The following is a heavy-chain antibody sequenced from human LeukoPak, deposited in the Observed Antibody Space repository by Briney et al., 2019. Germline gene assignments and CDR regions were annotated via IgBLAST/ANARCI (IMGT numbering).Heavy chain of an antibody. J-gene: IGHJ4*02. V-gene: IGHV3-9*01. CDR1: GFTFDDYA. CDR3: AKDIEYGAVAGVGGFDY. CDR2: ISWNSGSI. D-gene: IGHD6-19*01. Sequence: GGSLRLSCAASGFTFDDYAMHWVRQAPGKGLEWVSGISWNSGSIGYADSVKGRFTISRDNAKNSLYLHMNSLRAEDTALYYCAKDIEYGAVAGVGGFDYWGQGTLVTVSS.